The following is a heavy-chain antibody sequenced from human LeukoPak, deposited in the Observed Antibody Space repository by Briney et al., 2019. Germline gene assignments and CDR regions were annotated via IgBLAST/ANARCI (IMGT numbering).Heavy chain of an antibody. CDR2: IYHSGST. CDR1: GGSISSSNW. J-gene: IGHJ6*02. Sequence: PSGTLSLTCAVSGGSISSSNWWSWVRQPPGKGLEWIGEIYHSGSTNYNPSFKSRVTISVDRSKNQFSLKLSSVTAADTAVYYCATSRQMTTGPYYYYGMDVWGQGTTVTVSS. CDR3: ATSRQMTTGPYYYYGMDV. D-gene: IGHD4-17*01. V-gene: IGHV4-4*02.